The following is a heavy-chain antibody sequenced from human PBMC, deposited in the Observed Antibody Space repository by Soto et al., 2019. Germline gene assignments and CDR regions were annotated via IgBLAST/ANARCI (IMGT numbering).Heavy chain of an antibody. CDR1: VFTFSSYA. Sequence: VGSLRLSCASSVFTFSSYAMSCVRHSPGKWLEWVSYISSSSSYTNYADSVKGRFTISRDNAKNSLYLQMNSLRAEDTAVYYCARASKGVVVTAAAIGSYGMEVGGQGTTVTVS. D-gene: IGHD2-2*01. J-gene: IGHJ6*02. CDR2: ISSSSSYT. V-gene: IGHV3-21*05. CDR3: ARASKGVVVTAAAIGSYGMEV.